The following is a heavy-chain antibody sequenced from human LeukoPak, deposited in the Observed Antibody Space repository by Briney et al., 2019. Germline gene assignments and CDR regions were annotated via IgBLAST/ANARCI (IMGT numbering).Heavy chain of an antibody. J-gene: IGHJ6*03. CDR3: AKDAPVLRYFDWANYYYYMDV. D-gene: IGHD3-9*01. V-gene: IGHV3-23*01. CDR2: ISGSGGST. Sequence: GRSLRLSCAASGFTFSSYAMSWVRQPPGKGLEWVSAISGSGGSTYYADSVKGRFTISRDNSKNTLYLQMNSLRAEDTAVYYCAKDAPVLRYFDWANYYYYMDVWGKGTTVTVSS. CDR1: GFTFSSYA.